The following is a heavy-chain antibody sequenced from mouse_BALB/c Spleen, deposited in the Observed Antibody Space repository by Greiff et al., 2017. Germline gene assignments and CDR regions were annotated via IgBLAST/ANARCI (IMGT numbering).Heavy chain of an antibody. CDR1: GFTFSDYY. V-gene: IGHV5-12*01. J-gene: IGHJ1*01. CDR3: ARAYYYGSSRYWYFDV. CDR2: ISNGGGST. D-gene: IGHD1-1*01. Sequence: EVNVVESGGGLVKPGGSLKLSCAASGFTFSDYYMYWVRQTPEKRLEWVAYISNGGGSTYYPDTVKGRFTISRDNAKNTLYLQMSSLKSEDTAMYYCARAYYYGSSRYWYFDVWGAGTTVTVSS.